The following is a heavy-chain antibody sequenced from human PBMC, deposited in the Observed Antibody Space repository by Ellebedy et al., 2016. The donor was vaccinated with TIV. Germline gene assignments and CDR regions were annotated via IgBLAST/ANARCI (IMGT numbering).Heavy chain of an antibody. CDR1: GFTFNSYT. V-gene: IGHV3-33*08. Sequence: GESLKISCAASGFTFNSYTMNWVRKAPGKGLEWVANIYFDGTNKYYGDSVKGRFTISRDNSKNTLYLQMNSLGVEDTAVYYCARAIAGYYYGMDVWGLGTTVTVSS. D-gene: IGHD3-22*01. J-gene: IGHJ6*02. CDR2: IYFDGTNK. CDR3: ARAIAGYYYGMDV.